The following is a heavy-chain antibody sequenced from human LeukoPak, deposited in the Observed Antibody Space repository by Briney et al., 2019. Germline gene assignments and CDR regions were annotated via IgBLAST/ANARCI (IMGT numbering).Heavy chain of an antibody. CDR1: GYSFTSYW. J-gene: IGHJ4*02. Sequence: GESRKISCKGSGYSFTSYWISWVRQMPGKGLEWMGRVDPSDSYTNYSPSFQGHVTISADKSISTAYLQWSSLKASDTAMYYCARDSQIAVAANYWGQGTLVTVSS. D-gene: IGHD6-19*01. CDR3: ARDSQIAVAANY. CDR2: VDPSDSYT. V-gene: IGHV5-10-1*01.